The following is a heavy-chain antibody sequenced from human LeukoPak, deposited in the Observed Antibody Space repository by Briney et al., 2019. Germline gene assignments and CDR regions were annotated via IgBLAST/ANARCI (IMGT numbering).Heavy chain of an antibody. V-gene: IGHV3-30-3*01. D-gene: IGHD3-22*01. CDR3: VRESEYYFDHSASFDY. CDR1: GFTFTAYL. Sequence: GRSLRLSCAASGFTFTAYLIHWVRQAPGKGLEWVAVMSSDGNAMFYADSVKGRFTISRDNSKDTLYLQMNSLRAEDTAVYYCVRESEYYFDHSASFDYWGQGTLVTVSS. CDR2: MSSDGNAM. J-gene: IGHJ4*02.